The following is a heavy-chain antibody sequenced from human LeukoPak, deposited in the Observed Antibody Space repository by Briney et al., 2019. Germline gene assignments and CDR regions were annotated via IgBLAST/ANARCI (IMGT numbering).Heavy chain of an antibody. CDR2: ISGSGGST. D-gene: IGHD6-19*01. CDR1: GFTFSSYW. Sequence: GGSLRLSCAASGFTFSSYWMHWVRQASGKGLEWVSAISGSGGSTYYADSVKGRFTISRDNSKNTLYLQMNSLRAEDTAVYYCAKGIAVALFDYWGQGTLVTVSS. J-gene: IGHJ4*02. V-gene: IGHV3-23*01. CDR3: AKGIAVALFDY.